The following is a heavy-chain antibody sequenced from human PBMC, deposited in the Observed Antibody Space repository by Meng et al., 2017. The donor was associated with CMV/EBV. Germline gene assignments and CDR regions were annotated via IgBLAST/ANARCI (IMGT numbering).Heavy chain of an antibody. D-gene: IGHD6-19*01. CDR3: ARDSAVAGVVDY. J-gene: IGHJ4*02. CDR1: GGSISSSSYY. V-gene: IGHV4-39*07. CDR2: IYYSGST. Sequence: QLQLQESGPGLVKPSETLPLTCTVSGGSISSSSYYWGWIRQPPGKGLEWIGSIYYSGSTCYNPSLKSRVTISVDTSKNQFSLKLSSVTAADTAVYYCARDSAVAGVVDYWGQGTLVTVSS.